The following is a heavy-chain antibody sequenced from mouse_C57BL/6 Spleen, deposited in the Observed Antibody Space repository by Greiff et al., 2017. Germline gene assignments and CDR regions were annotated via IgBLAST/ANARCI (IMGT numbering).Heavy chain of an antibody. J-gene: IGHJ3*01. Sequence: VQLQQPGAELVMPGASVKLSCKASGYTFTSYWMHWVKQRPGQGLEWIGEIDPSDSYTNYNQKFKGKSTLTVDKSSSTAYMQLSSLTSEDSAVYYCARWAAQALFAYWGQGTLVTVSA. CDR2: IDPSDSYT. CDR1: GYTFTSYW. CDR3: ARWAAQALFAY. V-gene: IGHV1-69*01. D-gene: IGHD3-2*02.